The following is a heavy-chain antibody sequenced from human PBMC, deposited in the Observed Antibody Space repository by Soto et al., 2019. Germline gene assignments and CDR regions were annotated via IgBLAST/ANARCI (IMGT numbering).Heavy chain of an antibody. D-gene: IGHD6-13*01. CDR2: IYYSGST. V-gene: IGHV4-59*01. CDR1: GGSISSYY. J-gene: IGHJ3*02. CDR3: ARDGSSNDAFDI. Sequence: SETLSLTCTVSGGSISSYYWSWIRQPPGKGLEWIGYIYYSGSTNYNPSLKSRVTISVDTSKNQFSLKLSSVTAADTAVYYCARDGSSNDAFDIWGQGTMVTVSS.